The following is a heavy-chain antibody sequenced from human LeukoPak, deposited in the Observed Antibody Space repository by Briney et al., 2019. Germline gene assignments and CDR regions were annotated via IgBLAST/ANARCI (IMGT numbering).Heavy chain of an antibody. J-gene: IGHJ4*02. CDR2: ISHSGST. D-gene: IGHD6-6*01. CDR1: GGSISSHY. CDR3: ARYSSSSENYFDY. Sequence: SETLSLTCTVSGGSISSHYWSWIRQPPGKGLEWIGYISHSGSTNYNPSLKSRVTISVDTSKNQFSLKLSSVTAADTAVYYCARYSSSSENYFDYWGQGTLVTVSS. V-gene: IGHV4-4*08.